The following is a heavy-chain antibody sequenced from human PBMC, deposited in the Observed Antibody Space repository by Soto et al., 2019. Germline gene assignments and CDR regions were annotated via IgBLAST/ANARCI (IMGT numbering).Heavy chain of an antibody. Sequence: ASVKVSCKASGYTFTSHAMHWVRQAPGQRPEWLGWINAGTGNTRYSQKFEVRVTISMDTSANTSYMEMNSLTSEYTAVYYCARRRGHRRDYYYGMDVWGQGTPVTV. CDR3: ARRRGHRRDYYYGMDV. CDR2: INAGTGNT. CDR1: GYTFTSHA. V-gene: IGHV1-3*01. J-gene: IGHJ6*02.